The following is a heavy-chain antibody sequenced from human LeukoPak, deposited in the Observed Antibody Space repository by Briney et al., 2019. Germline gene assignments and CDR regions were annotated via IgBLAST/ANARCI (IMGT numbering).Heavy chain of an antibody. V-gene: IGHV1-69*13. J-gene: IGHJ4*02. CDR2: IIPIFGTA. Sequence: ASVKVSCKASGGTFSSYAISWVRQAPGQGLEWMGGIIPIFGTANYAQKFQGRVTITADESTSAAYMELSSLRSEDTAVYYCARSGVIVRNPFVYWGQGTLVTVSS. CDR3: ARSGVIVRNPFVY. CDR1: GGTFSSYA. D-gene: IGHD3-16*02.